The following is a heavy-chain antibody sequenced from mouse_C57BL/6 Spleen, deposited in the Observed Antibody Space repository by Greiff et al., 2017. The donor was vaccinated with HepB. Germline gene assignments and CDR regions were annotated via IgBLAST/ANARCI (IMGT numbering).Heavy chain of an antibody. V-gene: IGHV3-1*01. Sequence: EVQLQQSGPGMVKPSQSLSLTCTVTGYSITSGYDWHWIRHFPGNNLEWMGYISYSGSTNYNPSLKSRTSITHDTSKNHFFLKLNSVTTEDTATYNYARTYYYGYIDDWGQGTTLTVSS. CDR3: ARTYYYGYIDD. CDR1: GYSITSGYD. CDR2: ISYSGST. D-gene: IGHD1-1*01. J-gene: IGHJ2*01.